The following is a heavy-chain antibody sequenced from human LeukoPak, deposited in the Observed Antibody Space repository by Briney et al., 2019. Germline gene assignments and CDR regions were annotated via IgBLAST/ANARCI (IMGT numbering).Heavy chain of an antibody. J-gene: IGHJ4*02. CDR3: ARGSNSVAY. D-gene: IGHD4-23*01. Sequence: SETLSLTCAVYGGSFSDSYWSWIRQPPGEGLEWVGEISHSGDTNYNPSLKSRVTISVDTSKNQFSLNLSSVTAADTAVCYCARGSNSVAYWGQGTLVTVSS. V-gene: IGHV4-34*01. CDR2: ISHSGDT. CDR1: GGSFSDSY.